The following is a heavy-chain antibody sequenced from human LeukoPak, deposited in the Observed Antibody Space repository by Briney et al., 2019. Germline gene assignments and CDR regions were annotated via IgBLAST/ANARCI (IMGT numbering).Heavy chain of an antibody. J-gene: IGHJ6*02. CDR3: ARDRAAATYYYGMDV. CDR1: GFTFSSSA. Sequence: GGSLRLSCAASGFTFSSSAMSWVRQVPGKGLEWVSGISASGGSTSYADSVRGRFTISRDNAKNTLYLQMNSLRAEDTAVYYCARDRAAATYYYGMDVWGQGTTVTVSS. CDR2: ISASGGST. D-gene: IGHD6-13*01. V-gene: IGHV3-23*01.